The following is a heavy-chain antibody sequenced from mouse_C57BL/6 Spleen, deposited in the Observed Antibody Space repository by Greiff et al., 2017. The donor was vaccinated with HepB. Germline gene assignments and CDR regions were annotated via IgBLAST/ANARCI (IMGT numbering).Heavy chain of an antibody. CDR2: IDPSDSET. V-gene: IGHV1-52*01. CDR3: AREAYYAMDY. Sequence: QVQLQQPGAELVRPGSSVKLSCKASGYTFTSYWMHWVKQRPIQGLEWIGNIDPSDSETHYNQKFKDKATLTVDKSSSTAYMQLSSLTSEDSAVYYSAREAYYAMDYWGQGTSVTVSS. J-gene: IGHJ4*01. CDR1: GYTFTSYW.